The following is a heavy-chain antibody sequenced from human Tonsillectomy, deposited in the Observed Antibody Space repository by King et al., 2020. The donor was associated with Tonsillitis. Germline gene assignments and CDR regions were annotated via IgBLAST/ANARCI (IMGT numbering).Heavy chain of an antibody. Sequence: VTLKESGPALVKPTQTLTLTCTFSGFSLSTNGMRVSWIRQAPGKALEWLARIDWDDDKFYSTSLKTRVTSSKDTSKHQVVLTLTNVDPVDTATYYCARSSPGEYFDYWGQGALVTVSS. CDR1: GFSLSTNGMR. V-gene: IGHV2-70*04. CDR2: IDWDDDK. CDR3: ARSSPGEYFDY. J-gene: IGHJ4*02. D-gene: IGHD3-16*01.